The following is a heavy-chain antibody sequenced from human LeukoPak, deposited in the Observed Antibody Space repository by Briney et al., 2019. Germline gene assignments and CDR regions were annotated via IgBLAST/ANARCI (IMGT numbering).Heavy chain of an antibody. D-gene: IGHD3-9*01. CDR2: IYYSGST. CDR3: TRLSKGRYFDYIFDY. CDR1: GGSVSSTEFY. J-gene: IGHJ4*02. V-gene: IGHV4-39*01. Sequence: SETLSLTCIVSGGSVSSTEFYWGWIRQPPGKGLQWVGNIYYSGSTYYNPSLTGRVTMSVDTSKNQFSLKMPSVTAADTAVYYCTRLSKGRYFDYIFDYWGQGSLVTVSS.